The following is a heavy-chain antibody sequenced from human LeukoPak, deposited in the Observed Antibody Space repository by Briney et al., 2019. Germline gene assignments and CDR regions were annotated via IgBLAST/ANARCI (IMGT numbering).Heavy chain of an antibody. CDR3: ARIFDHYASGSYYQDY. CDR1: VGSFSGYY. D-gene: IGHD3-10*01. CDR2: INHSGST. V-gene: IGHV4-34*01. J-gene: IGHJ4*02. Sequence: SETLSLTCAVYVGSFSGYYWSGIRQPRGKGLEWMGEINHSGSTNYNPSLKSRVTISVATSKNQFSLKLSSVTAADTAVYYCARIFDHYASGSYYQDYWGQGTLVTVSS.